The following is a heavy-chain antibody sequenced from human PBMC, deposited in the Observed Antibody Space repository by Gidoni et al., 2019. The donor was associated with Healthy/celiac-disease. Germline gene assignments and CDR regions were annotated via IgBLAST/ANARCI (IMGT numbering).Heavy chain of an antibody. D-gene: IGHD2-21*02. V-gene: IGHV1-69*04. Sequence: AQKFQGRVTITADKSTSTAYMELSSLRSEDTAVYYCARGGCGGDCYHFDYWGQGTLVTVSS. CDR3: ARGGCGGDCYHFDY. J-gene: IGHJ4*02.